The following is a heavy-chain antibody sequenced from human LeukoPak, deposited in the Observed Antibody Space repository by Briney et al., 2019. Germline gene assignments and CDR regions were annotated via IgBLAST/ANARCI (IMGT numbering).Heavy chain of an antibody. CDR1: GGTFSIYA. D-gene: IGHD5-18*01. CDR2: IIPIFGTA. J-gene: IGHJ4*02. Sequence: GASVNVSFTASGGTFSIYAISWVRQAPGQGLEWMGGIIPIFGTANYAQKFQGRVTITADESTSTAYMELSSLRSEDTAVYYCARDGRGYSYGTKYWGQGTLVTVSS. V-gene: IGHV1-69*13. CDR3: ARDGRGYSYGTKY.